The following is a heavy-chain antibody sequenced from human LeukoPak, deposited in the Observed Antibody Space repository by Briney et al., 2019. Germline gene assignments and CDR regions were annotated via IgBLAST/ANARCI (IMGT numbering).Heavy chain of an antibody. V-gene: IGHV3-33*01. CDR2: IWYDGSNK. CDR1: GFTFSSFG. Sequence: PGGSLRLSCAASGFTFSSFGMHWVRQAPGKGLEWVAVIWYDGSNKYYADSVKGRFTLSRDNSKNTLYLQMNSLRAEDTAVYYCTRDSAAAGIDFDYWGQGTLVTVSS. CDR3: TRDSAAAGIDFDY. D-gene: IGHD6-13*01. J-gene: IGHJ4*02.